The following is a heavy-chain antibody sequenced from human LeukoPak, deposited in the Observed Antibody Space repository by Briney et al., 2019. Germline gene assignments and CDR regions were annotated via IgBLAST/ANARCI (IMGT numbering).Heavy chain of an antibody. CDR3: VRGDGRDY. J-gene: IGHJ4*02. CDR2: ISSGSSAP. D-gene: IGHD5-24*01. CDR1: GFTFNTYT. V-gene: IGHV3-21*01. Sequence: GGSLRLSCAASGFTFNTYTMNWVRQAPGKGLEWVSSISSGSSAPHYADSVKGRLTISRDSAKNSLYLQMDNLRAEDTAVYYCVRGDGRDYWGQGTLVTVSS.